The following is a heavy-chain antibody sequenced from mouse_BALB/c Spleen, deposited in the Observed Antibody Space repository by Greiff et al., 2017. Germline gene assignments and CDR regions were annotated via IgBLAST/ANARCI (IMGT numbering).Heavy chain of an antibody. D-gene: IGHD2-14*01. CDR3: ARDYRYARMDY. V-gene: IGHV3-6*02. CDR2: ISYDGSN. CDR1: GYSITSGYY. Sequence: EVQLQESGPGLVKPSQSLSLTCSVTGYSITSGYYWNWIRQFPGNKLEWMGYISYDGSNNYNPSLKNRISITRDTSKNQFFLKLNSVTTEDTATYYCARDYRYARMDYWGQGTSVTVSS. J-gene: IGHJ4*01.